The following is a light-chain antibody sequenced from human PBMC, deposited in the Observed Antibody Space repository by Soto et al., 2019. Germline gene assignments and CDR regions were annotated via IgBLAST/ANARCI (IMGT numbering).Light chain of an antibody. CDR1: QSVSSSY. V-gene: IGKV3-20*01. CDR2: GAS. CDR3: QQYDSSPIT. J-gene: IGKJ5*01. Sequence: ELMVTQSPGTLSLSPGERATLSCTPSQSVSSSYLAWYQQKPGQAPRLLIYGASSRATGIPDRCSGRGSGTDFTLTISRQGPDDFAVYYCQQYDSSPITFGQGTRLEIK.